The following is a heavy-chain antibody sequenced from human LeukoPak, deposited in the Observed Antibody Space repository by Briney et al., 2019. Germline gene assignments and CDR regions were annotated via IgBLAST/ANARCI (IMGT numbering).Heavy chain of an antibody. CDR3: AREYGDYWLEYFQH. CDR2: INPNSGGT. V-gene: IGHV1-2*02. D-gene: IGHD4-17*01. CDR1: GYTFTGYY. Sequence: GASVKVSCKAYGYTFTGYYMHLVRQAPGQGLEWMGWINPNSGGTNYAQKFQGRVTMTRDTSISTAYMELSRLRSDDTAVYYSAREYGDYWLEYFQHWGRGTLVTVSS. J-gene: IGHJ1*01.